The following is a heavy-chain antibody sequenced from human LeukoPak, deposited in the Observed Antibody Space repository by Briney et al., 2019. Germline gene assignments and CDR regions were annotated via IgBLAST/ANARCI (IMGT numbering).Heavy chain of an antibody. CDR2: INPNSGGT. CDR3: ARDWVGLGGYSYGIDY. Sequence: VASVKVSCKASGYTFTGYYMHWVRQAPGQGLEWMGWINPNSGGTNYAQKFQGRVTMTRDTSISTAYMELSRLRSDDTAVYYCARDWVGLGGYSYGIDYWGQGTLVTVSS. J-gene: IGHJ4*02. D-gene: IGHD5-18*01. V-gene: IGHV1-2*02. CDR1: GYTFTGYY.